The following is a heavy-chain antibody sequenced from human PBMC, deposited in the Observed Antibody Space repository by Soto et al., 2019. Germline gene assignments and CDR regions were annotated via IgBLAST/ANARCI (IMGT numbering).Heavy chain of an antibody. CDR2: ISSNGGST. CDR3: VKEGVKNFWSGPDAFDI. D-gene: IGHD3-3*01. J-gene: IGHJ3*02. CDR1: GFTFSSYA. Sequence: PGGSLRLSCSASGFTFSSYAMHWFRQAPGKGLEYVSAISSNGGSTYYADSVKGRFTISRDNSKNTLYLQMSSLRAEDTAVYYCVKEGVKNFWSGPDAFDIWGQGTMVTVSS. V-gene: IGHV3-64D*06.